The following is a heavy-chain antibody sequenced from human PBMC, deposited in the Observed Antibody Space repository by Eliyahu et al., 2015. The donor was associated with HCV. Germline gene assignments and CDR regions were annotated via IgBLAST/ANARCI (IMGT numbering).Heavy chain of an antibody. Sequence: QVQLVQSGAEVKKPGASVKVSCXASGYTFSSYYMHWVRQAPGQGLEWMGIINPSGGGTTYAQKFQGRVTVTMDTSTSTVYMELSSLRSEDTAVYYCTRGGAGDGDYWGQGTLVTVSS. CDR2: INPSGGGT. CDR3: TRGGAGDGDY. J-gene: IGHJ4*02. V-gene: IGHV1-46*01. D-gene: IGHD5-24*01. CDR1: GYTFSSYY.